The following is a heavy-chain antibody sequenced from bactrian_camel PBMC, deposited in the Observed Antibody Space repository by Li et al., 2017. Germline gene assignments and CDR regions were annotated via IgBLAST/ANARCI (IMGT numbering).Heavy chain of an antibody. J-gene: IGHJ4*01. CDR1: VDTSSLYC. CDR2: IDRAGTT. Sequence: HVQLVESGGGSVQVGGSLRLSCAASVDTSSLYCMAWFHQAPGKDHELVARIDRAGTTYYLDSVEGRFTTSQENAKSTVYLQLNILKAEDTAMYYCAKEVRVGYVSSQYDYWGQGTQVTVS. V-gene: IGHV3S53*01. CDR3: AKEVRVGYVSSQYDY. D-gene: IGHD5*01.